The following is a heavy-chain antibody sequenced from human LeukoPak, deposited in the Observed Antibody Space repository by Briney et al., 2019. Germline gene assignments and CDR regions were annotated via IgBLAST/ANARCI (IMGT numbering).Heavy chain of an antibody. J-gene: IGHJ4*02. CDR2: ISGSGGST. CDR3: ARDSSGWSSGY. V-gene: IGHV3-23*01. CDR1: GFTFSSYA. D-gene: IGHD6-19*01. Sequence: GGSLRLSCAASGFTFSSYAMSWVRQAPGKELEWVSAISGSGGSTYYADSVKGRFTISRDNSKNTLYLQMNSLRAEDTAVYYCARDSSGWSSGYWGQGTLVTVSS.